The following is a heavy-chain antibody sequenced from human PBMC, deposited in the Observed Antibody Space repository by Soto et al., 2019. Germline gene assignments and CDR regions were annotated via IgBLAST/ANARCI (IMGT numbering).Heavy chain of an antibody. CDR3: VAFQISGDLAY. CDR2: IYYSGST. J-gene: IGHJ4*02. V-gene: IGHV4-39*01. Sequence: PSETLSLTCTVSGGSISSSSYYWGWIRQPPGKGLEWIGSIYYSGSTYYNPSLKSRVTISVDTSKNQFSLKLSSVTAADTAVYYCVAFQISGDLAYWGQGTLVPVSS. D-gene: IGHD2-15*01. CDR1: GGSISSSSYY.